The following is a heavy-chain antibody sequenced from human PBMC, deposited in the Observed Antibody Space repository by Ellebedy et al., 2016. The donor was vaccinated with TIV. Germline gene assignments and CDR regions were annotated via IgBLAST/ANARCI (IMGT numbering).Heavy chain of an antibody. V-gene: IGHV3-21*01. D-gene: IGHD3-22*01. J-gene: IGHJ4*02. Sequence: GESLKISCAASGFTFSRSSMTWVRQAPGKGLEWVSSISSSSTYIYYADSVKGRFTIPRDNAKNSLYLQINSLRAEDTAVYYCAREAISYATSGYYFDYWGQGTLVAVSS. CDR1: GFTFSRSS. CDR2: ISSSSTYI. CDR3: AREAISYATSGYYFDY.